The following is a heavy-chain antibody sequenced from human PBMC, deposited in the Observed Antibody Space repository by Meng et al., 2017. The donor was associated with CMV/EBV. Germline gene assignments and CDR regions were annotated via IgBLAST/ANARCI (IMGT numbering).Heavy chain of an antibody. CDR2: ISSNGGST. D-gene: IGHD3-22*01. V-gene: IGHV3-64*02. CDR1: GFTFSSYA. CDR3: ARERGRMIVVARGFDAFDI. J-gene: IGHJ3*02. Sequence: GGSLRLSCAASGFTFSSYAMHWVRQAPGKGLEYVSAISSNGGSTYYADSVKGRFTISRDNSKNTLYLQMGSLRAEDTAVYYCARERGRMIVVARGFDAFDIWGQGTMVTVSS.